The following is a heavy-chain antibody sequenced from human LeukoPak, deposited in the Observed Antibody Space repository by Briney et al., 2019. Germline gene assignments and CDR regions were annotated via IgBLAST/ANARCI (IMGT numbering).Heavy chain of an antibody. CDR1: GGSISSSNW. Sequence: SETLSLTCAVSGGSISSSNWWSWVRQPPGKGLEWIGEIYHSGSTNYNPSLKSRVTISVDKSKNQFSLKLSSVTAADTAVYYCARDWGYCSGGSCYSTRYMDVWGKGTTVTVSS. J-gene: IGHJ6*03. CDR2: IYHSGST. V-gene: IGHV4-4*02. CDR3: ARDWGYCSGGSCYSTRYMDV. D-gene: IGHD2-15*01.